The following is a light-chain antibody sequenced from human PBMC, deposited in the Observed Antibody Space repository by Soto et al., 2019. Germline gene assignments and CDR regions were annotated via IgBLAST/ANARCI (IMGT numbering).Light chain of an antibody. J-gene: IGKJ3*01. V-gene: IGKV3-20*01. CDR3: QHYGTSAL. CDR1: QSVSSSY. CDR2: DTS. Sequence: EIVLTQSPGTLSLSPGKRATLSCRTSQSVSSSYLAWYQQKPGQAPRLLIYDTSDRATGIPDRFSASGSGTDFTLTISRLEPEDFAVYYCQHYGTSALFGPGTKVDIK.